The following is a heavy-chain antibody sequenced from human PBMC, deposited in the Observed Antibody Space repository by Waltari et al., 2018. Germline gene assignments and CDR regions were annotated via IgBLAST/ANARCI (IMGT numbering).Heavy chain of an antibody. Sequence: QVQLQESGPGLVKPSETLSLTCAVSGYSIRSGYFWGWIRQPPGKGLEWIGGVYHTGSTYYNPSLKSRVTISVDMSKNQFSLELTSVTAADTAVYYCARDRRHTIFGVVSLFDYWGQGALVTVSS. D-gene: IGHD3-3*01. CDR3: ARDRRHTIFGVVSLFDY. V-gene: IGHV4-38-2*02. J-gene: IGHJ4*02. CDR1: GYSIRSGYF. CDR2: VYHTGST.